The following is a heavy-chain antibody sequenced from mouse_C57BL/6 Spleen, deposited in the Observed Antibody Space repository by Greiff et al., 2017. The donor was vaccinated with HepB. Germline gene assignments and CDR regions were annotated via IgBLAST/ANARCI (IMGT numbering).Heavy chain of an antibody. CDR3: ARTITTVVATDYAMDY. CDR1: GFSLTSYG. V-gene: IGHV2-5*01. D-gene: IGHD1-1*01. J-gene: IGHJ4*01. CDR2: IWRGGST. Sequence: VKLQESGPGLVQPSQSLSITCTVSGFSLTSYGVHWVRQSPGKGLEWLGVIWRGGSTDYNAAFMSRLSITKDNSKSQVFFKMNSLQADDTAIYYCARTITTVVATDYAMDYWGQGTSVTVSS.